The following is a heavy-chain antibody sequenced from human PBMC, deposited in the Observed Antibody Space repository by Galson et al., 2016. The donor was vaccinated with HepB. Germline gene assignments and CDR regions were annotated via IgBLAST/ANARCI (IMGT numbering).Heavy chain of an antibody. CDR1: GFNVDDYA. Sequence: SLRLSCAVSGFNVDDYAMHWVRQPPGRGLEWVPSISWNSGNIGYGDSVKGRFIISRDNAKNTVYVQMNSLRAEDTALYYCARGMGDRYAMDVWGQGTTVTVSS. D-gene: IGHD3-16*01. V-gene: IGHV3-9*01. J-gene: IGHJ6*02. CDR3: ARGMGDRYAMDV. CDR2: ISWNSGNI.